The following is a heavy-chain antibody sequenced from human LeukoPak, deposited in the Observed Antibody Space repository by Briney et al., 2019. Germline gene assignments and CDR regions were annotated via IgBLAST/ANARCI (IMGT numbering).Heavy chain of an antibody. CDR1: GFTFNDYG. J-gene: IGHJ6*02. Sequence: GGSLRLSCAASGFTFNDYGMTWVRQAPGKGLEWVSGLNWNGDITRYADSVKGRFTISRDNAKNSVYLQMDSLSAEDTASYYCARGYGAGNYRRPFYGMDVWGQGTTVTVSS. D-gene: IGHD3-10*01. CDR2: LNWNGDIT. V-gene: IGHV3-20*04. CDR3: ARGYGAGNYRRPFYGMDV.